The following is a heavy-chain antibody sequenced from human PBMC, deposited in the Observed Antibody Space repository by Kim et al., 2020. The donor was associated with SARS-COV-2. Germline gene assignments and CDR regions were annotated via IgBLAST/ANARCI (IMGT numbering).Heavy chain of an antibody. D-gene: IGHD3-10*01. CDR2: INHSGST. Sequence: SETLSLTCAVYGGSFSGYYWSWIRQPPGKGLEWIGEINHSGSTNYNPSLKSRVTISVDTSKNQFSLKLSSVTAADTAVYYCARGLQVFYYGSGSPEVVFDYWGQGTLVTVSS. V-gene: IGHV4-34*01. CDR3: ARGLQVFYYGSGSPEVVFDY. CDR1: GGSFSGYY. J-gene: IGHJ4*02.